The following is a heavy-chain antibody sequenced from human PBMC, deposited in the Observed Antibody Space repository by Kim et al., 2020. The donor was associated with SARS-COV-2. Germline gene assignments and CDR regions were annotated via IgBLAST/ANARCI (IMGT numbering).Heavy chain of an antibody. Sequence: SETLSLTCTVSGGSISSSSYYWGWIRQPPGKGLEWIGSIYYSGSTYYNPSLKSRVTISVDTSKNQFSLKLSSVTAADTAVYYCATVLRYFDWLPDYGTLNIDYWGQGTLVTVSS. CDR1: GGSISSSSYY. V-gene: IGHV4-39*01. D-gene: IGHD3-9*01. CDR2: IYYSGST. J-gene: IGHJ4*02. CDR3: ATVLRYFDWLPDYGTLNIDY.